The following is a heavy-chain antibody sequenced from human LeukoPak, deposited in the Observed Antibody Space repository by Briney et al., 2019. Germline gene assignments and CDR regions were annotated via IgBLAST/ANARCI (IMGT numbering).Heavy chain of an antibody. V-gene: IGHV3-66*01. CDR3: ARDCGGGSCYGPYDAFDI. D-gene: IGHD2-15*01. J-gene: IGHJ3*02. CDR2: IYSGGST. Sequence: GGSLRLSCAASGFTVSSNYMSWVRQAPGKGLEWVSVIYSGGSTYYADSVKGRFTLSRDNSKNTLYLQMNSLRAEDTAVYYCARDCGGGSCYGPYDAFDIWGQGTMVTVSS. CDR1: GFTVSSNY.